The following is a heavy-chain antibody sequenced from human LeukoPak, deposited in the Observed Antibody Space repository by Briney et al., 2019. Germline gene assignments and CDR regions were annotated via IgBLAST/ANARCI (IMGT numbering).Heavy chain of an antibody. CDR3: AKDLRGGLDY. CDR1: GFTFSNFA. Sequence: PGGSLRLSCAASGFTFSNFAMSWIRQAPGKGLEWVSALNGDNTYYADSVKGRFTVSRDNSKNTLYLQMNSLTAEDTAVYYCAKDLRGGLDYWGQGTLVTVSS. J-gene: IGHJ4*02. D-gene: IGHD3-10*01. V-gene: IGHV3-23*01. CDR2: LNGDNT.